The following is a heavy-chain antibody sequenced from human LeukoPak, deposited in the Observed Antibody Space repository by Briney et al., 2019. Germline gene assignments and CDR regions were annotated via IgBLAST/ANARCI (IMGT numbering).Heavy chain of an antibody. Sequence: SETLSLTCTVSGGSISSGGYYWSWIRQHPGKGLEWIGYIYYSGSTYCNPSLKSRVTISVDTSKNQFSLKLSSVTAADTAVYYCARGLMYYYDSSGCFFDYWGQGTLVTVSS. D-gene: IGHD3-22*01. J-gene: IGHJ4*02. CDR1: GGSISSGGYY. CDR3: ARGLMYYYDSSGCFFDY. CDR2: IYYSGST. V-gene: IGHV4-31*03.